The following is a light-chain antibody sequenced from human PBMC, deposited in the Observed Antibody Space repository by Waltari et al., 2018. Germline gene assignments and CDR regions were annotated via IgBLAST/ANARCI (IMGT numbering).Light chain of an antibody. CDR3: QQYNVWPPIT. V-gene: IGKV3-15*01. J-gene: IGKJ5*01. CDR1: QGIFSH. Sequence: EILMTQSPATLSVSPGERATLSCRASQGIFSHLAWYQQRPGQAPRLLIYDASTRAPGVPSRFSGSGSGTEFTLTIRSLQSEDSAVYYCQQYNVWPPITFGQGTRLEIK. CDR2: DAS.